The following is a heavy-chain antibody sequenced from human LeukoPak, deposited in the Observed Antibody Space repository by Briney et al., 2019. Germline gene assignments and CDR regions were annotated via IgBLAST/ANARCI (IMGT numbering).Heavy chain of an antibody. CDR2: INGIGGST. D-gene: IGHD2-2*02. CDR1: GFTFSTYA. J-gene: IGHJ4*02. CDR3: AKAQIRRLYSHGHGEGYYFDY. Sequence: PGGSLRLSCAASGFTFSTYAMSWVRQAPGKGLEWVSAINGIGGSTYYADSVKGRFTISRDDSKNTLYLQMNSLRAEDTAVYYCAKAQIRRLYSHGHGEGYYFDYWGQGTLVTVSS. V-gene: IGHV3-23*01.